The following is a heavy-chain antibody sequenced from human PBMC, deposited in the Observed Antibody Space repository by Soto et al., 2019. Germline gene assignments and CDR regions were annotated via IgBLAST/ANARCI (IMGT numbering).Heavy chain of an antibody. CDR3: ARVPNSIGFHDY. Sequence: PGGSLRLSCAASEFTLSSYDLNWVRQAPGKGLEWVSYIISGYSHIYYADSVKGRFTISRDNAKNSLYLQMNSLRAEDTAVYYCARVPNSIGFHDYWGLGTLVTVSS. J-gene: IGHJ4*02. D-gene: IGHD3-22*01. CDR1: EFTLSSYD. CDR2: IISGYSHI. V-gene: IGHV3-48*03.